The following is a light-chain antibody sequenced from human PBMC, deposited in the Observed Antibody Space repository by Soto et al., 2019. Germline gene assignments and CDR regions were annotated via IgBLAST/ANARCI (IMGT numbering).Light chain of an antibody. CDR1: QSVSSN. J-gene: IGKJ1*01. CDR3: QHYYNWPRT. CDR2: GAS. V-gene: IGKV3-15*01. Sequence: EIVLTQSPGTLSLSPGERATLSCRASQSVSSNLAWYQQKPGQAPRLLIYGASTRATGIPARFSGSGSGTEFTLTISSLQSEDFAVYYCQHYYNWPRTFGQGTKVDIK.